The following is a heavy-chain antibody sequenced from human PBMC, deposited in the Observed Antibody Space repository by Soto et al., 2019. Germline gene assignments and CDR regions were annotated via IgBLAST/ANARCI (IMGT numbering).Heavy chain of an antibody. D-gene: IGHD3-16*01. CDR2: INSDGSST. V-gene: IGHV3-74*01. CDR1: GFTFSSYW. CDR3: ARNYDYIWGSDEPPLDY. Sequence: EVQLVESGGGLVQPGGSLRLSCAASGFTFSSYWMHWVRQAPGKGLVWVSRINSDGSSTSYADSVKGRFTISRDNAKNTLYLQMNSLRAEDMAVYYCARNYDYIWGSDEPPLDYWGQGTLVTVSS. J-gene: IGHJ4*02.